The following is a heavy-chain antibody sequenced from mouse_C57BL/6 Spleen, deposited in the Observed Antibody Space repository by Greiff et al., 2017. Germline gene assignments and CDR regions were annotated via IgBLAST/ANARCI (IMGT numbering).Heavy chain of an antibody. CDR2: INPSSGYT. D-gene: IGHD3-3*01. CDR1: GYTFTSYT. V-gene: IGHV1-4*01. CDR3: ARGGDGGYFDV. J-gene: IGHJ1*03. Sequence: VQLQQSGAELARPGASVKMSCKASGYTFTSYTLHWVKQRPGQGLEWIGYINPSSGYTKYNQKFKDKATLTADKSSSTAYMQLSSLTSEDSAVYYCARGGDGGYFDVWGTGTTVTVSS.